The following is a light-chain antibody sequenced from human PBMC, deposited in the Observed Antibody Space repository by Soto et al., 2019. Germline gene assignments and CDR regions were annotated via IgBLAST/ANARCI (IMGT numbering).Light chain of an antibody. V-gene: IGLV2-14*01. CDR3: SSYTSGSTWV. Sequence: QSALTQPASVYGSPGQSITISCTGTSSDVGAYNYVSWYQQHPGKAPKLMIYEVSNRPSGVSNRFSGSKSGNTASLTISGLQAEDEGDYYCSSYTSGSTWVFGGGTKVTVL. CDR1: SSDVGAYNY. J-gene: IGLJ3*02. CDR2: EVS.